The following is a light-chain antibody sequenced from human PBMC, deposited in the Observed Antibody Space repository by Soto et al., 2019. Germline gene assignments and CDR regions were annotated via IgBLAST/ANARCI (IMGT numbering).Light chain of an antibody. CDR3: QQYYNWWT. Sequence: EIVMTQSPATLPVSPGERATLSCRASQSVSNKLAWYQQKPGQAPRLLIYDASTRATGILARFSGSGSGTEFTLTISSLQSEDFAVYYCQQYYNWWTFGQGTKVEIK. V-gene: IGKV3-15*01. CDR1: QSVSNK. CDR2: DAS. J-gene: IGKJ1*01.